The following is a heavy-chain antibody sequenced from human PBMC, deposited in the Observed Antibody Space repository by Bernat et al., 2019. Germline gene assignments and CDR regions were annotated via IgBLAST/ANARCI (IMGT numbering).Heavy chain of an antibody. CDR2: IKQDGSEK. J-gene: IGHJ4*02. CDR1: GFTFSSYW. D-gene: IGHD3-3*01. V-gene: IGHV3-7*03. CDR3: ARDQGYDFWSGTSLDY. Sequence: VQLVESGGGLVQPGGSLRLSCAASGFTFSSYWMSWVRQAPGKGLEWVANIKQDGSEKYYVDSVKGRFTISRDNAKNSLYLQMNSLRAEDTAVYYCARDQGYDFWSGTSLDYWGQGTLVTVSS.